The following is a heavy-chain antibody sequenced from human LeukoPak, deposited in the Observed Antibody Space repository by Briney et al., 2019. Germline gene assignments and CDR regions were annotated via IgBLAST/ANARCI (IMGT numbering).Heavy chain of an antibody. CDR2: ISAYNGNT. CDR3: ARDLGHRIAAAGPNLDY. D-gene: IGHD6-13*01. J-gene: IGHJ4*02. CDR1: GYTFTNYG. V-gene: IGHV1-18*01. Sequence: ASVKVSCKASGYTFTNYGISWVRQAPGQGLEWMGWISAYNGNTNYAQKFQGRVTMTTDTATSTAYMELRSLRSDDTAVYSCARDLGHRIAAAGPNLDYWGQGTLVTVSS.